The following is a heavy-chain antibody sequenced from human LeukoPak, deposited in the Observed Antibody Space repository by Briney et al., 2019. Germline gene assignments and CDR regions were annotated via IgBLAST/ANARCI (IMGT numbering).Heavy chain of an antibody. CDR1: GFIFSSYS. V-gene: IGHV3-48*02. CDR2: IRSSSSTI. D-gene: IGHD3-10*01. Sequence: GGSLRLSCAASGFIFSSYSMNWVRQAPGKGLEWVSYIRSSSSTIYYADSVKGRFTISRDNAKNSLYLQMNSLRDEDTAVYYCARAGSHYYGSGSGFYFDYWGQGTLVTVSS. CDR3: ARAGSHYYGSGSGFYFDY. J-gene: IGHJ4*02.